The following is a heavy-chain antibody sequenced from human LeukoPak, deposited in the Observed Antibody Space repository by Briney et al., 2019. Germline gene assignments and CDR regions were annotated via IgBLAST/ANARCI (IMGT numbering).Heavy chain of an antibody. CDR1: GFTFDDYA. Sequence: GGSLRLSCAAPGFTFDDYAMHWVRQAPGKGLEWVSGISWNSGSIGYADSVKGRFTISRDNAKNSLYLQMNSLRAEDTALYYCAKSGYDILTGPFDYWGQGTLVTVSS. V-gene: IGHV3-9*01. J-gene: IGHJ4*02. CDR3: AKSGYDILTGPFDY. CDR2: ISWNSGSI. D-gene: IGHD3-9*01.